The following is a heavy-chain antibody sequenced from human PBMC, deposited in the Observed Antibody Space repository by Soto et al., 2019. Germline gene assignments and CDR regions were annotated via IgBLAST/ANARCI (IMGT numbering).Heavy chain of an antibody. CDR2: IHYSGST. Sequence: QVQLQESGTGLVKPSETLSLTCTVSGGSIDSNYWSWIRQPPGKGLEWIGYIHYSGSTNYNPSLKSRVTISVDTSKNQFSLRLNSVTAADTAVYYCARDGAAAGNWFDPWGQGTLVIVSS. J-gene: IGHJ5*02. V-gene: IGHV4-59*01. CDR3: ARDGAAAGNWFDP. CDR1: GGSIDSNY. D-gene: IGHD6-13*01.